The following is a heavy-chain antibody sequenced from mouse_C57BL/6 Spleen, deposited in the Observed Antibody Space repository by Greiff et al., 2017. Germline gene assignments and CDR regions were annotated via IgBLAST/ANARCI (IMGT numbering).Heavy chain of an antibody. Sequence: VKLQESGAELARPGASVKMSCKASGYTFTSYTMHWVKQRPGQGLEWIGYINPSSGYTKYNQKFKDKATLTADKSSSTAYMQLSSLTSEDSAVYYCARSYYGSSLDYWGQGTTLTVSS. CDR1: GYTFTSYT. J-gene: IGHJ2*01. CDR3: ARSYYGSSLDY. V-gene: IGHV1-4*01. D-gene: IGHD1-1*01. CDR2: INPSSGYT.